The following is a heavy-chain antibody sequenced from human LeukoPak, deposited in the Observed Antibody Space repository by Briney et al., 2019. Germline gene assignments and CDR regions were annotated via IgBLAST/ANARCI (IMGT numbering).Heavy chain of an antibody. CDR1: GFTFSSYS. V-gene: IGHV3-21*01. Sequence: PGGSLRLSCAASGFTFSSYSMNWVRQAPGKGLGWVSSISSSSSYIYYADSVKGRFTTSRDNAKNSVYLQMTSLRAEDTALYYCAKDATAVPGTVYMDVWGKGTTVTISS. D-gene: IGHD6-13*01. CDR3: AKDATAVPGTVYMDV. CDR2: ISSSSSYI. J-gene: IGHJ6*03.